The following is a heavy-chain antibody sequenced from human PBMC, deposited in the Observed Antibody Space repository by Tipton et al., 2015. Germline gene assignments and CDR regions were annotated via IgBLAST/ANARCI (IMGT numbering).Heavy chain of an antibody. Sequence: TLSLTCTVSGDYMSSYYWSWIRQPPGKGLEWLGSIYYSGSTNYSPFLKSRVTISVDTSKNQFSLKLNSVTAADTAVYYCARGQRGYPFWGQGTLVTVSS. CDR1: GDYMSSYY. CDR2: IYYSGST. CDR3: ARGQRGYPF. V-gene: IGHV4-59*01. D-gene: IGHD3-22*01. J-gene: IGHJ4*02.